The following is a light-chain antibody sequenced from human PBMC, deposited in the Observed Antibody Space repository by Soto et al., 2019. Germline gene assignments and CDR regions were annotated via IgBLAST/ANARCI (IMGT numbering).Light chain of an antibody. CDR2: DVF. J-gene: IGLJ1*01. CDR1: NTDVGAYDY. Sequence: QSALTQPASVSGSPGQSITISCSGTNTDVGAYDYVSWYQQHPGKAPKLILYDVFNRPSGVSDPFSDSKSGNTASVTISVLQAEDEAEYFCSSYSTISNLVFGTGTKLTVL. V-gene: IGLV2-14*03. CDR3: SSYSTISNLV.